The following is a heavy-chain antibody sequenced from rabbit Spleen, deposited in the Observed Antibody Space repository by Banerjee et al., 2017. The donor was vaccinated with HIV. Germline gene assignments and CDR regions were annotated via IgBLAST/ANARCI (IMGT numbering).Heavy chain of an antibody. V-gene: IGHV1S45*01. Sequence: QEQLVESGGGLVKPEGSLKLSCTASGFSFSNKAVMCWVRLAPGKGLEWIACIDMFKSGTTYFANWAKGRFTISKISSTTVTLQMTSLTAADTATYFCVRDPVSDWYPFDLWGPGTLVTVS. CDR1: GFSFSNKAV. J-gene: IGHJ6*01. CDR2: IDMFKSGTT. CDR3: VRDPVSDWYPFDL. D-gene: IGHD2-1*01.